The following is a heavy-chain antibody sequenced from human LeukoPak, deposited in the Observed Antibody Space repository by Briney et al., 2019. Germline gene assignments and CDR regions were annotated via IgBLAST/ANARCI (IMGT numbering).Heavy chain of an antibody. Sequence: GESLKISCKGSGYSFTSYWIGWVRQMPGKGLEWMGIIYPGDSDTRYSPSFQGQVTISADKSISTAYLQWSSLKASDTAMYYCARRLYCSSTSCYVVSGWFDPRGQGTLVTVSS. CDR2: IYPGDSDT. CDR1: GYSFTSYW. J-gene: IGHJ5*02. V-gene: IGHV5-51*01. CDR3: ARRLYCSSTSCYVVSGWFDP. D-gene: IGHD2-2*01.